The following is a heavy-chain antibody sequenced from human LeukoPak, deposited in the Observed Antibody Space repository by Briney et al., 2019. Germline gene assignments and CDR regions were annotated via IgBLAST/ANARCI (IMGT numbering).Heavy chain of an antibody. V-gene: IGHV1-69*13. CDR1: GGTFSNYA. D-gene: IGHD2-2*01. Sequence: SVKVSCKASGGTFSNYAISWVRQAPGQGLEWMGEIIPIFGTANYAQKFQGRVTITADESTSTVYMELSSLRSEDTAVYYCARVVPAADRYYYYYGMDVWGQGTTVTVSS. CDR2: IIPIFGTA. J-gene: IGHJ6*02. CDR3: ARVVPAADRYYYYYGMDV.